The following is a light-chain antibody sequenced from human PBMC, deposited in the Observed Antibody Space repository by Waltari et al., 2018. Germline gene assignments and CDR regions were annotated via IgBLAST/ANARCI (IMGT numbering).Light chain of an antibody. Sequence: QSALTQPASVSGSPGQSITISCTGTSSDVGGYNYVSWYQQHPGKAPKFIIYDVSDRASGVSNRFSGSKSGNTASLTISWLQAEDEADYYCTSYSTTTTLVFGGGTKVAVL. V-gene: IGLV2-14*03. CDR2: DVS. CDR3: TSYSTTTTLV. J-gene: IGLJ2*01. CDR1: SSDVGGYNY.